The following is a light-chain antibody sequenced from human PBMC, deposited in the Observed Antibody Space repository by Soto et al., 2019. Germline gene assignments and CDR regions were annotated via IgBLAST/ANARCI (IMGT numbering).Light chain of an antibody. Sequence: QSVLSQPPSASGTPGQRVTISCSGSSSNIGSHTVNWYRHLPGTAPKFLMYSNNQRPSGVPDRFSGSKSGTSASLAISGLQSEDEADYYWAAWDDSLNAVVFGGGTKLTVL. V-gene: IGLV1-44*01. CDR3: AAWDDSLNAVV. CDR2: SNN. CDR1: SSNIGSHT. J-gene: IGLJ2*01.